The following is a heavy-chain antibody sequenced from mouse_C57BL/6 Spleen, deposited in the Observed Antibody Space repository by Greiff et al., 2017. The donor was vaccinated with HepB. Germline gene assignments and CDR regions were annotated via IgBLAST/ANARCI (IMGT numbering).Heavy chain of an antibody. CDR3: ARGYYGSYWYFDV. V-gene: IGHV1-80*01. J-gene: IGHJ1*03. Sequence: VKLVESGAELVKPGASVKISCKASGYAFSSYWMNWVKQRPGKGLEWIGQIYPGDGDTNYNGKFKGKATLTADKSSSTAYMQLSSLTSEDSAVYFCARGYYGSYWYFDVWGTGTTVTVSS. D-gene: IGHD1-1*01. CDR2: IYPGDGDT. CDR1: GYAFSSYW.